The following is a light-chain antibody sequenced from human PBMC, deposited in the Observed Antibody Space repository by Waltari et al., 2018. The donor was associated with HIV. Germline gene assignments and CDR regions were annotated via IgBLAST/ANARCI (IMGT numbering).Light chain of an antibody. CDR3: QQYYNTHPLT. V-gene: IGKV4-1*01. CDR1: LNILDSSTNKKY. J-gene: IGKJ4*02. Sequence: DIVMTQSPDSLAVSLGERATINCKSSLNILDSSTNKKYVAWYQQKPGQPPTLLLYWASTREYGGPDRFSGSWAGTDFTLTISSLQAEDVAVYYCQQYYNTHPLTLGAGTKVEIK. CDR2: WAS.